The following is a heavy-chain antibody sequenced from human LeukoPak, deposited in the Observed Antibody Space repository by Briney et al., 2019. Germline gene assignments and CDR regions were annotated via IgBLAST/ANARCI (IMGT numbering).Heavy chain of an antibody. D-gene: IGHD2-15*01. V-gene: IGHV3-21*01. CDR2: ISSSSNYI. Sequence: GGSLRLSCAASGFTFSSYSMNWVRHAPGKGLEWVSSISSSSNYIHYAESVKGRFTISRDNAKNSLDLQMNSLRAEDTAVYYCARDHPYCSGTNCYFDSWGQGTLVTVSS. J-gene: IGHJ4*02. CDR3: ARDHPYCSGTNCYFDS. CDR1: GFTFSSYS.